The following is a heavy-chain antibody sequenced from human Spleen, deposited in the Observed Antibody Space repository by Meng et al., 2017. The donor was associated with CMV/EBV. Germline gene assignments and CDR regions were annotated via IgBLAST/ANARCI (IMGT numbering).Heavy chain of an antibody. CDR2: INHSGST. V-gene: IGHV4-34*01. CDR1: GGSFSGYY. D-gene: IGHD3-22*01. Sequence: QVQLQQWGAGPLKPSGTLSLTCAVYGGSFSGYYWSWIRQPPGKGLEWIGEINHSGSTNYNPSLKSRVTISVDTSKNQFSLKLSSVTAADTAVYYCARGRSGYYGGPYFDYWGQGTLVTVSS. CDR3: ARGRSGYYGGPYFDY. J-gene: IGHJ4*02.